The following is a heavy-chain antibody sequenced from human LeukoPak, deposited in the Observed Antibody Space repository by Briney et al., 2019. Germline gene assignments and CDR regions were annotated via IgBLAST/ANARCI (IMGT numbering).Heavy chain of an antibody. CDR2: IYYSGST. CDR3: ARLLIAAAGTGPLGY. V-gene: IGHV4-39*01. Sequence: SETPSLTCTVSGGSISSSSYYWGWIRQPPGKGLEWIGSIYYSGSTYYNPSLKSRVTISVDTSKNQFSLKLSSVTAADTAVYYCARLLIAAAGTGPLGYWGQGTLVTVSS. CDR1: GGSISSSSYY. J-gene: IGHJ4*02. D-gene: IGHD6-13*01.